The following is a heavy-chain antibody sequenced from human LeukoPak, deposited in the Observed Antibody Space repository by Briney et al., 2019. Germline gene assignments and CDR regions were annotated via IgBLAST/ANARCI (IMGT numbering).Heavy chain of an antibody. D-gene: IGHD6-13*01. CDR2: IYYSGST. V-gene: IGHV4-59*01. CDR1: GGSFSGYY. J-gene: IGHJ4*02. CDR3: ARGIAAAGPPGY. Sequence: SETLSLTCAVYGGSFSGYYWSWIRQPPGKGLEWIGYIYYSGSTNYNPSLKSRVTISVDTSKNQCSLKLSSVTAADTAVYYCARGIAAAGPPGYWGQGTLVTVSS.